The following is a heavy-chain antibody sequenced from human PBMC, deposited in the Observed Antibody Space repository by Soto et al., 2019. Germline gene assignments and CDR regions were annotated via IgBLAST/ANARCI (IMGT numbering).Heavy chain of an antibody. J-gene: IGHJ4*02. V-gene: IGHV1-18*04. CDR3: AREGDIAAAGRYFDY. CDR1: GYTFTSYG. D-gene: IGHD6-13*01. Sequence: VASVKVSCKASGYTFTSYGISWVRQAPGQGLEWMGWISAYNGNTNYAQKLQGRVTMTTDTSTSTAYMELRSLRSDDTAVYYCAREGDIAAAGRYFDYWGQGTLVTVSS. CDR2: ISAYNGNT.